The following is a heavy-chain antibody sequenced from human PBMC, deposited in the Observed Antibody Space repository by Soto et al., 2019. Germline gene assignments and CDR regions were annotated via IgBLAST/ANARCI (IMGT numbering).Heavy chain of an antibody. CDR2: ISPKSGGT. CDR1: GYSFIDYY. CDR3: ARQPGYISDWYYFDI. D-gene: IGHD3-9*01. Sequence: ASVKVSCKASGYSFIDYYMHWVRQAPGQGFEWMGRISPKSGGTNYAQKFEGRVTMTWDTSLNTAYMELSSLISEDTAVYYCARQPGYISDWYYFDIWGQGTLVTVSS. V-gene: IGHV1-2*02. J-gene: IGHJ4*02.